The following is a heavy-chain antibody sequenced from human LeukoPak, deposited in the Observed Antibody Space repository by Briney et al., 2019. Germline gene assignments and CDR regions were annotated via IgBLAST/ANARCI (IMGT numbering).Heavy chain of an antibody. CDR2: LHSGGTT. CDR1: GFTFSSYG. V-gene: IGHV3-NL1*01. Sequence: PGGSLRLSCAASGFTFSSYGMHWVRQAPGKGLEWVSILHSGGTTYYADSVKGRFTISKDISKNTLYLQMNSLRAEDTAMYHCARVPVTYFDYWGQGILVTVSS. D-gene: IGHD4-17*01. CDR3: ARVPVTYFDY. J-gene: IGHJ4*02.